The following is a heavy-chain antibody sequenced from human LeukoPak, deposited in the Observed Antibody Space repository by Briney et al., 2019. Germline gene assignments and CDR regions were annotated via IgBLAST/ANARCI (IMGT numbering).Heavy chain of an antibody. CDR3: AKGGVYSSGWDYFDY. J-gene: IGHJ4*02. Sequence: GGSLRLSCAASGFTFSSYSMNWVRQAPGKGLEWVSYISDSSSTIYYADSVKGRFTISRDNAKNSLYLQMNTLRAEDTAIYYCAKGGVYSSGWDYFDYWGQGTLVTVSS. D-gene: IGHD6-19*01. CDR2: ISDSSSTI. CDR1: GFTFSSYS. V-gene: IGHV3-48*01.